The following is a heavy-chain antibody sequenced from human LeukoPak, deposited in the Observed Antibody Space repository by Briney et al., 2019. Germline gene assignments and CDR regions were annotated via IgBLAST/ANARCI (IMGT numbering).Heavy chain of an antibody. V-gene: IGHV3-21*01. J-gene: IGHJ4*02. CDR1: GFTFSSYS. Sequence: GVSLRLSCAASGFTFSSYSMNWVRQAPGKGLEWVSSISSSSNYIYYADSVKGRFTISRDNANNSLYLQMNSLRAEDTAVYYCARGSSGYSFDYWGQGTLVTVSS. CDR2: ISSSSNYI. CDR3: ARGSSGYSFDY. D-gene: IGHD3-22*01.